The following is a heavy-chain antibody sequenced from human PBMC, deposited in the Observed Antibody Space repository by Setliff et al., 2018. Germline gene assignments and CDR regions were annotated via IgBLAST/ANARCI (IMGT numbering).Heavy chain of an antibody. CDR3: ARVVPAAMYFDY. J-gene: IGHJ4*02. V-gene: IGHV4-38-2*01. CDR2: IYHSGST. D-gene: IGHD2-2*01. Sequence: PSETLSLTCAVSGYSISSGYYWGWIRQPPGKGLEWIGSIYHSGSTYYNPSLKSRVTISVDTSKNQFSLKLSSVTAADTAVYYCARVVPAAMYFDYWGQGTLVTVS. CDR1: GYSISSGYY.